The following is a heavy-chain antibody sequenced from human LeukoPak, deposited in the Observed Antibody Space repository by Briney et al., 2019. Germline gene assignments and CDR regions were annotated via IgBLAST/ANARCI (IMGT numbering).Heavy chain of an antibody. V-gene: IGHV1-69*13. CDR2: IIPIFGTA. CDR1: GYTFTSYG. CDR3: ASRAYCGGDCYSNYFDY. D-gene: IGHD2-21*02. J-gene: IGHJ4*02. Sequence: ASVKVSCKASGYTFTSYGISWVRQAPGQGLEWMGGIIPIFGTANYAQKFQGRVTITADESTSTAYMELSRLRSEDTAVYYCASRAYCGGDCYSNYFDYWGQGTLVTVSS.